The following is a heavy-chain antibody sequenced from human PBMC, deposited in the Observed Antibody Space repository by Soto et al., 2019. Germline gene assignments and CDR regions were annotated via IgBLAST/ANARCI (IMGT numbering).Heavy chain of an antibody. J-gene: IGHJ4*02. V-gene: IGHV3-23*01. D-gene: IGHD2-15*01. CDR3: ANDVGYCSGGGCYFFDY. Sequence: EVHLLESGGGLVQPGGSLRLSCAASGFTFSNYAMSWVRQAPGKGLEWVSAISGSGDNTYYADSVKGRFTISRDRNTLDLQMNSLRAEDTAVYYCANDVGYCSGGGCYFFDYWGQGTLVTVSS. CDR1: GFTFSNYA. CDR2: ISGSGDNT.